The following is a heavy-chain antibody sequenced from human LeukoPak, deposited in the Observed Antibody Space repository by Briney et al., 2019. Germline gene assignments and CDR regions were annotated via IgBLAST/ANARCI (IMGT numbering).Heavy chain of an antibody. Sequence: GGSLRLSCAGSGFTFSDAWMNWLRQAPGKGLEWVGRIKSKVHGGTLEYATPVKGRFTISRDDSENTLHLQMNSLRAEDTAVYYCATDAGHWFDPWGQGTLVTVSS. J-gene: IGHJ5*02. CDR3: ATDAGHWFDP. CDR2: IKSKVHGGTL. V-gene: IGHV3-15*01. CDR1: GFTFSDAW.